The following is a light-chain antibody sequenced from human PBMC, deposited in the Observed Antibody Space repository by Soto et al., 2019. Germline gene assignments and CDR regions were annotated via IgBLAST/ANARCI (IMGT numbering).Light chain of an antibody. CDR2: AAS. Sequence: EIVMTQSPGTLSLSPGERATLSCRASQSVSSSYLAWYQQKPGQDPRLRIYAASSRATGIPDRFSGSGSGTDFTLTISRLEPEDLAVYYCHQYGSLYTFGQGTKLEIK. CDR3: HQYGSLYT. CDR1: QSVSSSY. J-gene: IGKJ2*01. V-gene: IGKV3-20*01.